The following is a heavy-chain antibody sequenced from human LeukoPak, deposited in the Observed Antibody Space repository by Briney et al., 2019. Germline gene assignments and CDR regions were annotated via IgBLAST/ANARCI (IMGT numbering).Heavy chain of an antibody. D-gene: IGHD4-17*01. CDR1: GYTFTSYY. CDR3: ARPSGHGDHGDY. Sequence: ASVKVSCKASGYTFTSYYMHWVRQAPGQGLEWMGIINPSGGSTSYAQKFQGRVTMTRDMSISTAYLQWSSLKASDTAMYYCARPSGHGDHGDYWGQGTLVTVSS. V-gene: IGHV1-46*01. J-gene: IGHJ4*02. CDR2: INPSGGST.